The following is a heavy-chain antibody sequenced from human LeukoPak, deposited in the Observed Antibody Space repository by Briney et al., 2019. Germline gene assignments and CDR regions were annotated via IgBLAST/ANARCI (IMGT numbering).Heavy chain of an antibody. D-gene: IGHD3-3*01. J-gene: IGHJ3*02. Sequence: GASVKVSCMASGCTFSSYSIRWVRQAPGQGLEWMGGIIPSFGTANYAQKFQGRVTITADESTSTAYMELSSLRSEDTAVYYCARRPESGYSPGGAFDIWGQGTMVTVSS. CDR3: ARRPESGYSPGGAFDI. CDR1: GCTFSSYS. CDR2: IIPSFGTA. V-gene: IGHV1-69*13.